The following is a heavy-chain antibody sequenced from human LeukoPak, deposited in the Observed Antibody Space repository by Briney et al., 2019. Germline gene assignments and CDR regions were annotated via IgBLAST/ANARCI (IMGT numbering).Heavy chain of an antibody. Sequence: SETLSLTCAVYGGSFSGYYWSWIRQPPGKGLEWIGEINHSGSTNYNPSLKSRVTISVDRSKNQFSLKLSSVTAADTAVYYCARGHDSSGPFDYWGQGTLVTVSS. J-gene: IGHJ4*02. CDR2: INHSGST. D-gene: IGHD3-22*01. V-gene: IGHV4-34*01. CDR1: GGSFSGYY. CDR3: ARGHDSSGPFDY.